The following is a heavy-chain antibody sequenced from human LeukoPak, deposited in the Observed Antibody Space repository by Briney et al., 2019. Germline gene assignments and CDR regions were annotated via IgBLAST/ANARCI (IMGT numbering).Heavy chain of an antibody. V-gene: IGHV1-18*01. CDR2: ISAYNGNT. CDR3: ARERWLRLEYYYYGMDV. Sequence: ASVKVSFKASGYTFTSYGISWVRPAPGQGLEWMGWISAYNGNTNYAQKLQGRVTMTTDTSTSKAYMELRSLRSDDTAVYYCARERWLRLEYYYYGMDVWGQGTTVTVSS. D-gene: IGHD5-12*01. J-gene: IGHJ6*02. CDR1: GYTFTSYG.